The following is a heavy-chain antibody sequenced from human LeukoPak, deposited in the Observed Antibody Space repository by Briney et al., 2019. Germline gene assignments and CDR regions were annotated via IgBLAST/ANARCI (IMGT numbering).Heavy chain of an antibody. CDR2: IYYSGST. Sequence: SETLSLTCTVSGGSISSYYWSWIRQPPGKGLEWIGYIYYSGSTNYNPSLKSRVTISVDTSKNQFSLKLSSVTAADTAVYYCARDYDGSSLFDYWGQGTLVTVSP. CDR1: GGSISSYY. CDR3: ARDYDGSSLFDY. D-gene: IGHD6-6*01. J-gene: IGHJ4*02. V-gene: IGHV4-59*01.